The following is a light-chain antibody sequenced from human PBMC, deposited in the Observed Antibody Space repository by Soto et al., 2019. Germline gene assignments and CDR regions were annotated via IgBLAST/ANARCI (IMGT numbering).Light chain of an antibody. CDR3: QQYDTYPLT. CDR2: KAS. J-gene: IGKJ1*01. V-gene: IGKV1-5*03. Sequence: DIQMTQSPSTLSASVGDRVTITCRASQSISSWVAWYQQKPGKAPKLLIYKASSLESAVPSRFSGSGFGTEFSLTISSLQPDDFATYYCQQYDTYPLTFGQGTKVDIK. CDR1: QSISSW.